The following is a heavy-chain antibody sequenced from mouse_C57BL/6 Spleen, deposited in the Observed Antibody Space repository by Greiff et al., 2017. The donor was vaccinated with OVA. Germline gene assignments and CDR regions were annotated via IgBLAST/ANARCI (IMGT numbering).Heavy chain of an antibody. D-gene: IGHD5-1*01. CDR3: VRRRRGTYSGYFDV. CDR1: GFSFNTYA. Sequence: EVKLMESGGGLVQPKGSLKLSCAASGFSFNTYAMNWVRQAPGKGLEWVARIRSKSNNYATYYADSVKDRFTISRDDSESMLYLQMNNLKTEDTAMYYCVRRRRGTYSGYFDVWGTGTTVTVSS. CDR2: IRSKSNNYAT. V-gene: IGHV10-1*01. J-gene: IGHJ1*03.